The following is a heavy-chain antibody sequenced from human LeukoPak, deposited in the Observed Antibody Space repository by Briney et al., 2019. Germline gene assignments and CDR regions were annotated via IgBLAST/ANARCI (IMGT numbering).Heavy chain of an antibody. V-gene: IGHV1-24*01. CDR1: GYTLTELS. J-gene: IGHJ4*02. CDR3: ATDGFWNSGWGISDY. D-gene: IGHD6-19*01. Sequence: ASVTVSCKGTGYTLTELSMHWVRQAPGKGLEWMGGFDPEDGETIYAQKFQGRVTMTEDKSTDTAYMELSSLRSEDTAVYYCATDGFWNSGWGISDYWGQGTLVTVSS. CDR2: FDPEDGET.